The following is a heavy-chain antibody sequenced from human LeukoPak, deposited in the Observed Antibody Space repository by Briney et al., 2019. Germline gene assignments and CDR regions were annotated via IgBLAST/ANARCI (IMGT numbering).Heavy chain of an antibody. J-gene: IGHJ3*02. Sequence: SHTLSLTCTVSGGSISSGGHYWSWIRQQPGKGLEWIAYISYSGSTYYNTSLKSRIIISVDTPKNRFSLKLSSVTAADTAVYFCARGAFNYYDSIGYSNDAFDIWGQGTMVTVSS. CDR2: ISYSGST. CDR3: ARGAFNYYDSIGYSNDAFDI. V-gene: IGHV4-31*03. CDR1: GGSISSGGHY. D-gene: IGHD3-22*01.